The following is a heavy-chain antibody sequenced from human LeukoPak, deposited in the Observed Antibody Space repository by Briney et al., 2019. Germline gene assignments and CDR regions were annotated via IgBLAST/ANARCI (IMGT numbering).Heavy chain of an antibody. Sequence: SETLSLTCSVSGVSITNYYWSWIRQSPGKGLEWIGYIHVTGGTNYNPSLRSRVTTAVDTSKNQFSLKLSSVTAADTAVYYCARSASSTSRSAFDIWGQGTRVTASS. J-gene: IGHJ3*02. CDR2: IHVTGGT. CDR1: GVSITNYY. V-gene: IGHV4-59*03. CDR3: ARSASSTSRSAFDI.